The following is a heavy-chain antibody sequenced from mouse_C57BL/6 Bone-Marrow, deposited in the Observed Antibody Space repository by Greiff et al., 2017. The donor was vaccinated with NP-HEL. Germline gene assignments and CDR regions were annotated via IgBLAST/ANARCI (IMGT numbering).Heavy chain of an antibody. V-gene: IGHV5-6*01. J-gene: IGHJ4*01. CDR3: ARDYERVYYAMDY. D-gene: IGHD2-4*01. CDR1: GFTFSSYG. Sequence: EVQGVESGGDLVKPGGSLKLSCAASGFTFSSYGMSWVRQTPDKRLEWVATISSGGSYTYYPDSVKGRFTIARDNAKNTLYLQMSSLKSEDTAMYDCARDYERVYYAMDYWGQGTSVTVSS. CDR2: ISSGGSYT.